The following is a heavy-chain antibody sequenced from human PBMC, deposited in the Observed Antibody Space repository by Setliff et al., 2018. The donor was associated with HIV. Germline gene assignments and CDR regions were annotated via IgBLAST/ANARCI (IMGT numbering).Heavy chain of an antibody. Sequence: SVKVSCKASGHTPRHYGINWIRQAPGQGLEWVGSLIPVLGEPHYAPRFQGRVTITADDSTNTAYLELSNLRFDDTAPYYCARGVLYGLSEYWGTGSLVTVSS. CDR3: ARGVLYGLSEY. V-gene: IGHV1-69*11. D-gene: IGHD3-10*01. CDR2: LIPVLGEP. CDR1: GHTPRHYG. J-gene: IGHJ4*02.